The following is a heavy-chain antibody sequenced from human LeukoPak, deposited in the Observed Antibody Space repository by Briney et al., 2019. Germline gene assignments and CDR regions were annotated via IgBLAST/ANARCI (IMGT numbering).Heavy chain of an antibody. CDR1: GFTVSSNY. CDR2: IYSGGST. D-gene: IGHD6-13*01. J-gene: IGHJ4*02. V-gene: IGHV3-66*01. CDR3: AREGSSSWLDY. Sequence: PGGSLRLSCAASGFTVSSNYMSWVRQAPGKGLEWVSVIYSGGSTYYADSVKGRFTISRDNSKNTLYLQMNSMRAEDTAVYYCAREGSSSWLDYWGQGTLVTVSS.